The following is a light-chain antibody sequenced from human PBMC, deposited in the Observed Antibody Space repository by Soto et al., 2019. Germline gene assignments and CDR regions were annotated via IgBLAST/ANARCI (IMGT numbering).Light chain of an antibody. J-gene: IGLJ1*01. V-gene: IGLV1-40*01. CDR1: SSNIGADSD. CDR2: HNN. CDR3: QSCDKTLSGCF. Sequence: QSVLTQPPSVSAAPGQRVTISCTGSSSNIGADSDVHWYQQLPGTAPKLLISHNNNRPSGVPDRFSGSKSGTSASLDITGLHAADEADSPCQSCDKTLSGCFFGSGAKVTVL.